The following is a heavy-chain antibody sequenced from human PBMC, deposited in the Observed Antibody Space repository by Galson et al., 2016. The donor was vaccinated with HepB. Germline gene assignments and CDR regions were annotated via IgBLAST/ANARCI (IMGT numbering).Heavy chain of an antibody. J-gene: IGHJ4*02. CDR2: IYYSGST. CDR3: ARGDYDTRGYTMTFDY. D-gene: IGHD3-22*01. Sequence: ETLSLTCTVSGDSISSDYWSWIRQPPGKGLEWIGYIYYSGSTNYNPSLKSRVTISVDTSKNQFSLKLNSVTAADTAVYYCARGDYDTRGYTMTFDYWGQGALVTVFS. CDR1: GDSISSDY. V-gene: IGHV4-59*01.